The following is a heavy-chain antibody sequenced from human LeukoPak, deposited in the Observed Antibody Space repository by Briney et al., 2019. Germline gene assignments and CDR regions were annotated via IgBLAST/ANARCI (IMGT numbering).Heavy chain of an antibody. D-gene: IGHD6-13*01. Sequence: PGGSLRLSCAASGFTVSSYSMNWVRQAPGKRLEWVSYISSSSSTIYYADSVKGRFTISRDNAKNSLYLQMNSLRAEDTAVYYCATDRYSTFDYWGQGILVTVSS. V-gene: IGHV3-48*01. CDR2: ISSSSSTI. J-gene: IGHJ4*02. CDR3: ATDRYSTFDY. CDR1: GFTVSSYS.